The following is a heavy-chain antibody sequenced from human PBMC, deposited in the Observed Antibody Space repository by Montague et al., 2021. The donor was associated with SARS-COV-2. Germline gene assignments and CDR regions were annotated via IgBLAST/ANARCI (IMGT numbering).Heavy chain of an antibody. CDR2: IYSSGST. J-gene: IGHJ6*02. V-gene: IGHV4-61*02. Sequence: TLSLTCTVSGGSIRSGSYYWSWIRQPAGKGLEWIGRIYSSGSTNYNPSLESRVTMSVDTSKNQFSLKVSSVTAADTAVYYCARDHGDYSYYYGLDVWGQGTTVTVSS. CDR1: GGSIRSGSYY. D-gene: IGHD4-17*01. CDR3: ARDHGDYSYYYGLDV.